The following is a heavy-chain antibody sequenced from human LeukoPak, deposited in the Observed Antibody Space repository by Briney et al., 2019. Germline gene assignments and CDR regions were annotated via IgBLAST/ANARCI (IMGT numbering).Heavy chain of an antibody. Sequence: SETLSLTCTVSGASISSSSYYWGWIRQPPGKGLEWTGSIFYSGTTFYNTSLKSRVIISVDTSKNQFSLKLSSVTAADTAVYYCARYPLDSSGYYYGLDYWGQGTLVTVSS. CDR2: IFYSGTT. V-gene: IGHV4-39*07. D-gene: IGHD3-22*01. CDR3: ARYPLDSSGYYYGLDY. CDR1: GASISSSSYY. J-gene: IGHJ4*02.